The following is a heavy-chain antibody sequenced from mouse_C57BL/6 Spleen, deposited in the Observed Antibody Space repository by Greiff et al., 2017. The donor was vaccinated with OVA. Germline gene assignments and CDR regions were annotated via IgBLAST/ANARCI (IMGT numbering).Heavy chain of an antibody. Sequence: VQLVESGAELVKPGASVKMSCKASGYTFTSYWITWVKQRPGQGLEWIGDIYPGSGSTNYNEKFKSKATLTVDTSSSTVYMQLSSLTSEDSAVYYCARWFPDGYLGAMDYWGQGTSVTVSS. CDR1: GYTFTSYW. V-gene: IGHV1-55*01. CDR2: IYPGSGST. D-gene: IGHD2-3*01. CDR3: ARWFPDGYLGAMDY. J-gene: IGHJ4*01.